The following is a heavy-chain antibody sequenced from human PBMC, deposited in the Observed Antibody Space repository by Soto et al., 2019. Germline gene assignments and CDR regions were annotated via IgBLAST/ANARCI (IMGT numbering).Heavy chain of an antibody. CDR2: ISAYNGNT. V-gene: IGHV1-18*01. D-gene: IGHD2-21*02. CDR1: GYTFTSYG. Sequence: ASVKVSCKASGYTFTSYGISWVRQAPGQGLEWMGWISAYNGNTNYAQKLQGRVTMTTDTSTSTAYMELRSLRSDDTAVYYCARDHPYCGGDCYLAFDIWGQGTMVTVSS. CDR3: ARDHPYCGGDCYLAFDI. J-gene: IGHJ3*02.